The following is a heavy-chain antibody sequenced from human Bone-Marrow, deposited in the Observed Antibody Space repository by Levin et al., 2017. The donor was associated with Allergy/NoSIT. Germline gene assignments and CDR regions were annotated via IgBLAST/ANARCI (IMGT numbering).Heavy chain of an antibody. Sequence: KVSCKGSGYSFTSYWIGWVRQMPGKGLEWMGIIYPGDSDTRYSPSFQGQVTISADKSISTAYLQWSSLKASDTAMYYCARQRWLQLNDAFDIWGQGTMVTVSS. J-gene: IGHJ3*02. CDR1: GYSFTSYW. V-gene: IGHV5-51*01. CDR3: ARQRWLQLNDAFDI. D-gene: IGHD5-24*01. CDR2: IYPGDSDT.